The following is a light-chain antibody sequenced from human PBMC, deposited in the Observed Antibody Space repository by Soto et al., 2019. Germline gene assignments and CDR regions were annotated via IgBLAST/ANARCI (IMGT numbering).Light chain of an antibody. Sequence: DIVMTQSPDSLAVSLGERATINCKSSQSVLYSSNNKNYLAWYQQKPGQPHKLLIYWASTRESGVPDRFSGSGSGTDFTLTISSLQAEDVAVYYCQQYYGIPYTFGQGTKLEIK. CDR3: QQYYGIPYT. V-gene: IGKV4-1*01. J-gene: IGKJ2*01. CDR2: WAS. CDR1: QSVLYSSNNKNY.